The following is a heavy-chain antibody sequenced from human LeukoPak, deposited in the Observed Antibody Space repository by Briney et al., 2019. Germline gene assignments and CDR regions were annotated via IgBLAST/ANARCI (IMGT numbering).Heavy chain of an antibody. Sequence: TGGSLRLSCAASGFTFSSSAMSWVRQAPGKGLEWVSAISNNGGYTYYADSVQGRFTISRDNSKSTLCLQMNSLRAEDTAVYYCARDKIVGATNFDYWGQGTLVTVSS. CDR3: ARDKIVGATNFDY. CDR2: ISNNGGYT. D-gene: IGHD1-26*01. J-gene: IGHJ4*02. CDR1: GFTFSSSA. V-gene: IGHV3-23*01.